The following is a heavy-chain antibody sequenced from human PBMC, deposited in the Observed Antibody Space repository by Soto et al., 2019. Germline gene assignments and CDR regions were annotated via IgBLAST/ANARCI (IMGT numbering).Heavy chain of an antibody. J-gene: IGHJ4*02. D-gene: IGHD6-13*01. CDR2: ISYGGSDK. V-gene: IGHV3-30-3*01. CDR3: TRDPGIGFEY. CDR1: GFTFNRYA. Sequence: QVQLVESGGGVVQPGRSLRLSCAASGFTFNRYAIHWVRQAPGKGLEWVAVISYGGSDKYYADSVKGRFTVSRDNSKNTLYLQMNSLRAEDTAIYYCTRDPGIGFEYWGQGTLVIVSS.